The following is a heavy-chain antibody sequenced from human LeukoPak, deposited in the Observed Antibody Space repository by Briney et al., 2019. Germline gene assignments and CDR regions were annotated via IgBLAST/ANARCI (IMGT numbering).Heavy chain of an antibody. Sequence: SVKVSCKASGGTFSSYAISWVRQAPGQGLEWMGGIIPIFGTANYAQKFQGRVTITADESTSTAYMELSSLRSEDTAVYYCARGVLPAAMPNYFDYWGQGTLVTVSS. CDR3: ARGVLPAAMPNYFDY. CDR2: IIPIFGTA. V-gene: IGHV1-69*13. CDR1: GGTFSSYA. D-gene: IGHD2-2*01. J-gene: IGHJ4*02.